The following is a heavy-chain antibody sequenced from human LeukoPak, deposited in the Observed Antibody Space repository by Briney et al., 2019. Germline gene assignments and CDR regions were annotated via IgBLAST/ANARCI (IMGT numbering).Heavy chain of an antibody. D-gene: IGHD3-10*01. J-gene: IGHJ4*02. V-gene: IGHV4-34*01. Sequence: SETLSLTCAVYGGSFSGYCWSWIRQPPGKGLEWIGEINHSGSTNYNPSLKSRVTISVDTSKNQFSLKLSSVTAADTAVYYCARAARELLWFGELLGNFDYWGQGTLVTVSS. CDR2: INHSGST. CDR3: ARAARELLWFGELLGNFDY. CDR1: GGSFSGYC.